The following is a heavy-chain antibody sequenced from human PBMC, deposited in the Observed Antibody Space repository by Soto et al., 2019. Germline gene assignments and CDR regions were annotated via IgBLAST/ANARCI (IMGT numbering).Heavy chain of an antibody. CDR2: IKQDGSEK. V-gene: IGHV3-7*01. D-gene: IGHD4-4*01. Sequence: GGSLRLSCAASGFTFSSYWMSWVRQAPGKGLEWVANIKQDGSEKYYVDSVKGRFTISRDNAKNSLYLQMNSLRAEDTAVYYCERDSNDYSNYGWFDPWGQGTLVTVSS. J-gene: IGHJ5*02. CDR1: GFTFSSYW. CDR3: ERDSNDYSNYGWFDP.